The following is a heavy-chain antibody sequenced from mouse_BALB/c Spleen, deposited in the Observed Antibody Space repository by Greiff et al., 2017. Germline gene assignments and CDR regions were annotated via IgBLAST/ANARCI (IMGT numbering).Heavy chain of an antibody. D-gene: IGHD2-1*01. V-gene: IGHV1S56*01. J-gene: IGHJ3*01. CDR2: IYPGNVNT. Sequence: QVQLQQSGPELVKPGASVRISCKASGYTFTSYYIHWVKQRPGQGLEWIGWIYPGNVNTKYNEKFKGKATLTADKSSSTAYMQLSSLTSEDSAVYFCASYGNYPAWFAYWGQGTLVTVSA. CDR3: ASYGNYPAWFAY. CDR1: GYTFTSYY.